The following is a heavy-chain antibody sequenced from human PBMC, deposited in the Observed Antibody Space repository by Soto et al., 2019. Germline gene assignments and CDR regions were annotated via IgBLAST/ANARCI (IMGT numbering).Heavy chain of an antibody. CDR1: GFTFSSYA. V-gene: IGHV3-23*01. D-gene: IGHD4-17*01. Sequence: VGSLRLSCAASGFTFSSYAMSWVRQAPGKGLEWVSAISGSGGSTYYADSVKGRFTISRDNSKNTLYLQMNSLRAEDTAVYYCAKDLTTVVTPANFDYWGQGTLVTVSS. J-gene: IGHJ4*02. CDR3: AKDLTTVVTPANFDY. CDR2: ISGSGGST.